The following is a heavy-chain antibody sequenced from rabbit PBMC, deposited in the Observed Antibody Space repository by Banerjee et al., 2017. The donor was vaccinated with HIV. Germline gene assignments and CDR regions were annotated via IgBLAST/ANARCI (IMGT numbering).Heavy chain of an antibody. J-gene: IGHJ4*01. D-gene: IGHD1-1*01. CDR2: IATGSSAGS. Sequence: QEQLEESGGGLVKPEGSLTLTCAASGFSFSGSDYMCWVRQAPGKGLEWIGCIATGSSAGSYYASWAIGRFTISSTSSTTVTLQMPSLTAADTATYFCGRRADSSGLAINLWGPGTLVTVS. CDR1: GFSFSGSDY. CDR3: GRRADSSGLAINL. V-gene: IGHV1S45*01.